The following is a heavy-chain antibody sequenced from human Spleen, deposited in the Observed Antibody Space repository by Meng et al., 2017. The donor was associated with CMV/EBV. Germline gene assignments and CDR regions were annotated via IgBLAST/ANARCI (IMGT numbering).Heavy chain of an antibody. CDR2: IKQDGSEK. Sequence: TFSSYWMSRIRQAPGKGLEWVAKIKQDGSEKYYVDSVKGRFTISRDNAKNSLYLQMNSLRAEDTAVYYCARGLLWLGELLYHWYFDLWGRGTLVTVSS. D-gene: IGHD3-10*01. J-gene: IGHJ2*01. V-gene: IGHV3-7*04. CDR1: TFSSYW. CDR3: ARGLLWLGELLYHWYFDL.